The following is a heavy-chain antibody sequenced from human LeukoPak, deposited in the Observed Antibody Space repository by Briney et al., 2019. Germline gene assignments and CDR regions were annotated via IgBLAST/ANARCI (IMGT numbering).Heavy chain of an antibody. V-gene: IGHV3-7*01. CDR1: GFSFSNHW. J-gene: IGHJ4*02. CDR2: IKVDGSDK. CDR3: VRNGGSFDY. Sequence: GGSLRLSCAASGFSFSNHWMSWVRQAPGKGLEWVANIKVDGSDKYYVDAVKGRFTISRDNAKNSLFLEMNSLRAEDTAVYYCVRNGGSFDYWGQGTLVTVSS. D-gene: IGHD2-15*01.